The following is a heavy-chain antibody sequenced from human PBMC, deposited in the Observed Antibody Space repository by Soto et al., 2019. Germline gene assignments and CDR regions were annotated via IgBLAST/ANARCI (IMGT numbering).Heavy chain of an antibody. J-gene: IGHJ4*02. V-gene: IGHV3-23*01. CDR1: GFTFSSYA. CDR2: ISGSGDST. D-gene: IGHD1-26*01. Sequence: EVQLLESGGGLVQPGGSLRLSCAASGFTFSSYAMRWVRQAPVKGLEWVSAISGSGDSTYYADCVKGRFTISRDNSKNTLYLQMNSLRAEDTAVYYCARRGSGSYYDYWGQGTLVTVSS. CDR3: ARRGSGSYYDY.